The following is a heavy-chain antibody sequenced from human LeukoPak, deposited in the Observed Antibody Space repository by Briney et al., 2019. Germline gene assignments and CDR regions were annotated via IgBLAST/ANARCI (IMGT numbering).Heavy chain of an antibody. J-gene: IGHJ4*02. D-gene: IGHD3-22*01. CDR1: GFTFSSYA. CDR3: AKEGSEDSSGYYYDTPIDY. V-gene: IGHV3-23*01. Sequence: GGSLRLSCAASGFTFSSYAMSWVRQAPGKGLEWVSAISGSGGSTYYADSVKGRFTISRDNSKSTLYLQMNSLRAEDTAVYYCAKEGSEDSSGYYYDTPIDYWGQGTLVTVSS. CDR2: ISGSGGST.